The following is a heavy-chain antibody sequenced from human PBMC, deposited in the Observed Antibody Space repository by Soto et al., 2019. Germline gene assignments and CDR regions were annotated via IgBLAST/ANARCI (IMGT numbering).Heavy chain of an antibody. V-gene: IGHV1-2*04. CDR2: INPNSGGT. Sequence: SSVKVSCKASGYTFTGYYMHWVRQAPGQGLEWMGWINPNSGGTNYAQKFQGWVTMTRDTSISTAYMELSRLRSDDTAVYYCARDIVGGRLDAFDIWGQGTMVTVSS. D-gene: IGHD1-26*01. J-gene: IGHJ3*02. CDR1: GYTFTGYY. CDR3: ARDIVGGRLDAFDI.